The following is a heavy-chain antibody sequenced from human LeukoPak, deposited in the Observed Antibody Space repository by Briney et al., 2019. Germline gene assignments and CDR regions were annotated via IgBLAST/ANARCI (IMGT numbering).Heavy chain of an antibody. J-gene: IGHJ5*02. V-gene: IGHV1-2*02. CDR1: GYTFTGYY. CDR2: INPNSGGT. Sequence: ASVKVSCKASGYTFTGYYMHWLRQAPGQGLEWMGLINPNSGGTNYAQKFRGRVTMTRDTSISTAYMELSRLRSDDTAVYYCARDLGYCSSTSCYDFSYNWFDPWGQGTLVTVSS. D-gene: IGHD2-2*03. CDR3: ARDLGYCSSTSCYDFSYNWFDP.